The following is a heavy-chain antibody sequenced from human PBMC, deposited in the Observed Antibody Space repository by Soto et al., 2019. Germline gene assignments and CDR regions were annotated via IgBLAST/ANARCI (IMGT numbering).Heavy chain of an antibody. CDR2: INAGNGDT. CDR1: GYTFTSYA. CDR3: AREGLRFLEEPHYYYYYYMDV. J-gene: IGHJ6*03. D-gene: IGHD3-3*01. V-gene: IGHV1-3*01. Sequence: ASVKVSCKASGYTFTSYAMHWVRQAPGQRLEWMGWINAGNGDTKYSQKFQGRVTITRDTSTSTVYMELSSLRSEDTAVYYCAREGLRFLEEPHYYYYYYMDVWGKGTTVTVSS.